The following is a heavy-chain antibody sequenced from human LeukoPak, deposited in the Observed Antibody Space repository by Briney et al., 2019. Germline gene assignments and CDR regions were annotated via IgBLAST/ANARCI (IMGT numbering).Heavy chain of an antibody. CDR1: GFSFISYT. V-gene: IGHV3-21*06. CDR2: ITSSSSYI. CDR3: AKSHSTARVYQYFDY. Sequence: GGSLRLSCAVSGFSFISYTMNWVRQAPGKGLEWLSSITSSSSYIYYADSVKGRFTISRDNTKNTLYLQMTSLRAEDTAMYYCAKSHSTARVYQYFDYWGQGSLVTVSS. J-gene: IGHJ4*02. D-gene: IGHD2/OR15-2a*01.